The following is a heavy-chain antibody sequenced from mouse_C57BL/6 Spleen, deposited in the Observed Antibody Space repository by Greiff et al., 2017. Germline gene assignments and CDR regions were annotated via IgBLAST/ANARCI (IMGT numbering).Heavy chain of an antibody. CDR3: ARAGVTGTDY. Sequence: QVQLQQPGAELVRPGSSVKLSCKASGYTFTSYWMDWVKQRPGQGLEWIGNIYPSDSGTPYNQKFKDKATLTVDKSSSTAYMQLSSLTSEDSAVXYCARAGVTGTDYWGQGTTLTVSS. CDR1: GYTFTSYW. D-gene: IGHD4-1*01. V-gene: IGHV1-61*01. J-gene: IGHJ2*01. CDR2: IYPSDSGT.